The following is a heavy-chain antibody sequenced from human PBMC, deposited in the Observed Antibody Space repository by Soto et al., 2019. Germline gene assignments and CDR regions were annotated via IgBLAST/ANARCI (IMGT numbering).Heavy chain of an antibody. CDR1: GITFSSYA. V-gene: IGHV3-23*01. CDR3: VKGGYCTGGNCYANYYYYYGMDV. D-gene: IGHD2-15*01. J-gene: IGHJ6*02. CDR2: ISGSGGST. Sequence: PGGSLRLSCAASGITFSSYAMNWVRQAPGKGLEWVSTISGSGGSTYYADSVKGRFAISRDNSKNTPYLQMNSLRAEDTAVYYCVKGGYCTGGNCYANYYYYYGMDVWGHGTTVTVSS.